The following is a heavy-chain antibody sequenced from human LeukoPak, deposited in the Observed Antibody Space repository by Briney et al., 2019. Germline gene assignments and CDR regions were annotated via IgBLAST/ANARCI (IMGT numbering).Heavy chain of an antibody. V-gene: IGHV3-21*01. Sequence: GGSLRLSCAASGFTFSSYSMNRVRQAPGKGLEWVSSISSSSSYIYYADSVKGRFTISRDNAKNSLYLQMNSLRAEDTAVYYCARGLTIFGVVSGFDPWGQGTLVTVSS. CDR1: GFTFSSYS. D-gene: IGHD3-3*01. J-gene: IGHJ5*02. CDR2: ISSSSSYI. CDR3: ARGLTIFGVVSGFDP.